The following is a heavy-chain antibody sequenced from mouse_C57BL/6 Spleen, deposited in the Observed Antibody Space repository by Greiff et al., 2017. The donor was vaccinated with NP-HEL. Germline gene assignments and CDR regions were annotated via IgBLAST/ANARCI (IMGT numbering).Heavy chain of an antibody. CDR2: IDPSDSYT. V-gene: IGHV1-69*01. J-gene: IGHJ3*01. Sequence: VQLQQSGAELVMPGASVKLSCKASGYTFTSYWMHWVKQRPGQGLEWIGEIDPSDSYTNYNQKFKGKSTLTVDKSSSTAYMQLSSLTSEDSAVYYCARGDSSGYPFAYWGQGTLVTVSA. D-gene: IGHD3-2*02. CDR3: ARGDSSGYPFAY. CDR1: GYTFTSYW.